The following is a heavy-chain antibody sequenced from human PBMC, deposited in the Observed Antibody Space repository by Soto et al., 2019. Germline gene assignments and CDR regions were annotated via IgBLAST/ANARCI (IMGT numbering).Heavy chain of an antibody. J-gene: IGHJ6*02. V-gene: IGHV3-23*01. CDR2: ITGSGTNA. Sequence: GGSLRLSCVASGFTFDNYAMTWVRQGPGKGLQWVSVITGSGTNAFYADSVTGRFTISRDNSKNTLYLQMNSLSAEDTAVYYCARDEQDVIVSRPPDHHCMDVWGQGTMVTVSS. CDR1: GFTFDNYA. CDR3: ARDEQDVIVSRPPDHHCMDV. D-gene: IGHD3-10*01.